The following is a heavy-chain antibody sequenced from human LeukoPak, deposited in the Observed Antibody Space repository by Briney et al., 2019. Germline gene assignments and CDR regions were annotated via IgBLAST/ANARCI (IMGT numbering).Heavy chain of an antibody. V-gene: IGHV4-34*01. J-gene: IGHJ5*02. Sequence: SETLSLTCAVYGGSFSGYYWSWIRQPPGKGLEWIGEINHSGSTNYNPSLKSRVTISVDTSKNQFSLKLNSVTAADTAVYFCARGERYSYRFDWFDPWGQGTLVTVSS. CDR1: GGSFSGYY. CDR2: INHSGST. CDR3: ARGERYSYRFDWFDP. D-gene: IGHD3-16*02.